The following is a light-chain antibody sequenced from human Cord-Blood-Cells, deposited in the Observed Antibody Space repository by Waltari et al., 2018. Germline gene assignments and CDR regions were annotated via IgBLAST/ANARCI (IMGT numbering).Light chain of an antibody. V-gene: IGLV2-23*01. CDR3: CSYAGSSTWV. J-gene: IGLJ3*02. Sequence: QSALTQPASVPGSPGQPSTTPCPRTSCDVGSDQPVSWYQQHPGKAPKLMIYEGSKRPSGVSNRFSGSKSGNTASLTISGLQAEDEADYYCCSYAGSSTWVFGGGTKLTVL. CDR2: EGS. CDR1: SCDVGSDQP.